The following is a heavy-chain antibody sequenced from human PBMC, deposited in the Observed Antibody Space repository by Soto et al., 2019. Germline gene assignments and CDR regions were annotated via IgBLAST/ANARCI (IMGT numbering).Heavy chain of an antibody. CDR2: ISYSGST. D-gene: IGHD3-9*01. CDR3: AIAFDILTRYYFDY. V-gene: IGHV4-30-4*01. J-gene: IGHJ4*02. Sequence: QVQLQESGPGLVKPSQTLSLTCTVSGGSISSGDYYWSWIRQPPGKGLEWIGYISYSGSTSYNPSLKRRVTTSVDTSKNQFSRKLSFVTAADTAVYYWAIAFDILTRYYFDYWGQGTLVTVSS. CDR1: GGSISSGDYY.